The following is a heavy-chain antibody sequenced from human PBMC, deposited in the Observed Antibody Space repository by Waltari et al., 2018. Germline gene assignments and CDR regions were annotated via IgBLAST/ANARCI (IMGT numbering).Heavy chain of an antibody. CDR2: ISYDGSNK. V-gene: IGHV3-30-3*01. Sequence: VQLVESGGGLVQPGGSLRLSCTASGFTFTSYWMVWLRQAPGKGLEWVAVISYDGSNKYYADSVKGRFTISRDNSKNTLYLQMNSLRAEDTAVYYCARDGEWGIAAAGTRDAFDIWGQGTMVTVSS. D-gene: IGHD6-13*01. CDR1: GFTFTSYW. J-gene: IGHJ3*02. CDR3: ARDGEWGIAAAGTRDAFDI.